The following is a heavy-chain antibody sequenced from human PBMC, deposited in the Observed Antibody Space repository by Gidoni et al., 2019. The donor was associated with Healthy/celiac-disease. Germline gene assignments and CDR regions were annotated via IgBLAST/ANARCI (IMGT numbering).Heavy chain of an antibody. J-gene: IGHJ6*02. CDR1: GFAVRRYA. Sequence: EVQMLAAGGGWVQPGGSLRPSCAASGFAVRRYAMSGGRRAPGKGVEWVSAISGSGGSTYSADSVKGRFTISRDNSKNTLYLQMNSLRAEDTAVYYCAKHGPDYDFWSGYLLYYYGMDVWGQGTTVTVSS. D-gene: IGHD3-3*01. CDR2: ISGSGGST. CDR3: AKHGPDYDFWSGYLLYYYGMDV. V-gene: IGHV3-23*01.